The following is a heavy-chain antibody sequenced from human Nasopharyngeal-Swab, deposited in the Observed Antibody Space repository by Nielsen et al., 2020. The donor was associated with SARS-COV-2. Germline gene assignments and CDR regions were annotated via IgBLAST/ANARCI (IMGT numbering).Heavy chain of an antibody. J-gene: IGHJ4*02. Sequence: GGSLRLSCAASGFTFSSYGMHWVRQAPGKGLEWVAVIWYDGSNKYYADSVKGRFTISRDNSKNTLYLQMNSLRAEDTAVYYCARRVVVLMVYALDYWGQGTLVTVSS. D-gene: IGHD2-8*01. CDR3: ARRVVVLMVYALDY. CDR2: IWYDGSNK. CDR1: GFTFSSYG. V-gene: IGHV3-33*01.